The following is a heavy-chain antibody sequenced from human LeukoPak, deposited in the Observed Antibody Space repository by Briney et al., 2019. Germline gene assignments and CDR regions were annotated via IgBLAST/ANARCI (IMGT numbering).Heavy chain of an antibody. CDR2: ISSSSSYT. D-gene: IGHD5/OR15-5a*01. Sequence: GGSLRLSCAASGFTFSSYSMNWVRQPPGKGLEWVSSISSSSSYTYYADSVKGRFTISRVNAKNSLYLQMNSLRAEEAAVYYFARDPESTFDCWGQGPLVTVSS. CDR1: GFTFSSYS. CDR3: ARDPESTFDC. V-gene: IGHV3-21*01. J-gene: IGHJ5*01.